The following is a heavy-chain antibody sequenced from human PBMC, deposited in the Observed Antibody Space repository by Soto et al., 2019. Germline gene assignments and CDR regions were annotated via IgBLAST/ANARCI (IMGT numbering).Heavy chain of an antibody. Sequence: GSLRLSFAASGLTLSSYWMHWVRQTAGKGLVWVSQINSDGSATKYADSVKGRFTISRDNAKNTVYLQMNSLRAEDTAVYYCGTLNSFVSDYWGQGILVTGSS. CDR2: INSDGSAT. V-gene: IGHV3-74*03. D-gene: IGHD5-18*01. CDR3: GTLNSFVSDY. J-gene: IGHJ4*02. CDR1: GLTLSSYW.